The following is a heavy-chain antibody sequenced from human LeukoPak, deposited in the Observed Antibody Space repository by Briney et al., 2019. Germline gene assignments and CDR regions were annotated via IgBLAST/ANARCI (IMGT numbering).Heavy chain of an antibody. D-gene: IGHD6-19*01. J-gene: IGHJ5*02. Sequence: ASVKASCKASGYTFTSYGISWVRQAPGQGLEWMGWISAYNGNTNYAQKLQGRVTMTTDTSTSTAYMELRSLRSDDTAVYYCARRRQWLVRNWFDPWGQGTLVTVSS. V-gene: IGHV1-18*01. CDR3: ARRRQWLVRNWFDP. CDR1: GYTFTSYG. CDR2: ISAYNGNT.